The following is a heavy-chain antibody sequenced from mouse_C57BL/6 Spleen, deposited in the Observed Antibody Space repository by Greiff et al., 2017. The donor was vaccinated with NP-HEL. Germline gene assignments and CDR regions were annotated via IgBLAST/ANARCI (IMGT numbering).Heavy chain of an antibody. D-gene: IGHD1-1*01. CDR1: GYTFTSYW. V-gene: IGHV1-64*01. CDR3: ARSDGSSPLFDY. J-gene: IGHJ2*01. CDR2: IHPNSGST. Sequence: QVQLQQPGAELVKPWASVKLSCKASGYTFTSYWMHWVKQRPGQGLEWIGMIHPNSGSTNYNEKFKSKATLTVDKSSSTAYMQLSSLTSEDSAVYYCARSDGSSPLFDYWGQGTTLTVSS.